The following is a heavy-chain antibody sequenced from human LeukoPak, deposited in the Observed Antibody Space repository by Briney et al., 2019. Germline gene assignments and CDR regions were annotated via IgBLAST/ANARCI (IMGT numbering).Heavy chain of an antibody. D-gene: IGHD3-10*01. Sequence: SETLSLTCTVSGGSISSSSYDWGWIRQPPGKGLEWIGSIYYSGSTYYNPSLKSRVTISVDTSKNQFSLKLSSVTAADTAVYYCARQMTGYHYMDVWGKGTTVTVSS. CDR3: ARQMTGYHYMDV. CDR2: IYYSGST. CDR1: GGSISSSSYD. V-gene: IGHV4-39*01. J-gene: IGHJ6*03.